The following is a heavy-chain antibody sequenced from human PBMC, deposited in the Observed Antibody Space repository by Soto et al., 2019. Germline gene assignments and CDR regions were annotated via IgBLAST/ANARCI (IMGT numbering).Heavy chain of an antibody. J-gene: IGHJ4*02. CDR2: ISGSGGST. V-gene: IGHV3-23*01. CDR3: AKDYFLITMIVVDTDY. CDR1: GFTFSSYA. D-gene: IGHD3-22*01. Sequence: ESGGGLVQPGGSLRLSCAASGFTFSSYAMSWVRQAPGKGLEWVSAISGSGGSTYYADSVKGRFTISRDNSKNTLYLQMNSLRAEDTAVYYCAKDYFLITMIVVDTDYWGQGTLVTVSS.